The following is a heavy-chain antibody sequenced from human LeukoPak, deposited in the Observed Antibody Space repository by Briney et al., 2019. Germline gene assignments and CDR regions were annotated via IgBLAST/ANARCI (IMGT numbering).Heavy chain of an antibody. CDR3: ARGYGGNFQH. Sequence: GGSLRLSCAASGFTFSSYWMNWVRQAPGKGLVWVSYIDSDGSSTNYADSVKGRFTISRDNAKNTLYLQMNSPRAEDTAVYYCARGYGGNFQHWGQGTLVTVSS. CDR1: GFTFSSYW. CDR2: IDSDGSST. J-gene: IGHJ1*01. D-gene: IGHD4-23*01. V-gene: IGHV3-74*01.